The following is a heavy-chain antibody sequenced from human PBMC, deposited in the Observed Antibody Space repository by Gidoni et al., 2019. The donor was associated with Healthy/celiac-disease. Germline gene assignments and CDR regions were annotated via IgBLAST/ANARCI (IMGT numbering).Heavy chain of an antibody. D-gene: IGHD3-9*01. CDR3: ALEIRVGRYFDWLLGGWFDP. CDR1: GGTFSSYT. J-gene: IGHJ5*02. V-gene: IGHV1-69*02. Sequence: QVQLVQSGAEVKKPGSSVKVSCKASGGTFSSYTISWVRQAPGQGLEWLGRIIPILGIANYAQKFQGRVTITADKSTSTAYMELSSLRSEDTAVYYCALEIRVGRYFDWLLGGWFDPWGQGTLVTVSS. CDR2: IIPILGIA.